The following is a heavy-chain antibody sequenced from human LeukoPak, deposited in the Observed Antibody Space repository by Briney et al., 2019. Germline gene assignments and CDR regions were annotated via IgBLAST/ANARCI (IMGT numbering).Heavy chain of an antibody. Sequence: GGSLRLSCAASGFTFSAYWMTWVRQAPGKGLAWVANIIEGGDVKYYVDSVKGRFTISRDNTKNSLYLQMTSLRADDTAVYYCARQTQFHSERWLQFFDYWGQGTLVTVSS. CDR1: GFTFSAYW. CDR2: IIEGGDVK. V-gene: IGHV3-7*01. CDR3: ARQTQFHSERWLQFFDY. J-gene: IGHJ4*02. D-gene: IGHD5-24*01.